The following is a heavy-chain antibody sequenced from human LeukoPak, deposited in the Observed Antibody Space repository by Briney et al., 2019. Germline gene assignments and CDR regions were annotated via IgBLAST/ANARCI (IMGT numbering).Heavy chain of an antibody. CDR2: ISSSGGTI. Sequence: GGSLRLSCAASGFTFSDYYMSWIRQAPGKGLEWVSYISSSGGTIYFADSVKDRFTISRDSAKNSLDLQMNSLRAEDTAMYYCARAAVVTSPFDYWGQGTLVTVSS. CDR3: ARAAVVTSPFDY. CDR1: GFTFSDYY. D-gene: IGHD4-23*01. V-gene: IGHV3-11*01. J-gene: IGHJ4*02.